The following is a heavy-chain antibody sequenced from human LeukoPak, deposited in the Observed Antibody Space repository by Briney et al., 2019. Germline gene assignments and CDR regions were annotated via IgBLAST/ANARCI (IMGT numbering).Heavy chain of an antibody. J-gene: IGHJ6*02. V-gene: IGHV3-21*06. CDR1: GFTFSSYS. CDR3: TLVGSYDTLTGFRFPPYFYGMDV. D-gene: IGHD3-9*01. Sequence: PGGSLRLSCAASGFTFSSYSMNWVRQAPGKGLEWVSSISSSSSNIFYADSVKGRFTISRDNANNSLYLQMNSLRAEDTAVYFCTLVGSYDTLTGFRFPPYFYGMDVWGQGTTVTVSS. CDR2: ISSSSSNI.